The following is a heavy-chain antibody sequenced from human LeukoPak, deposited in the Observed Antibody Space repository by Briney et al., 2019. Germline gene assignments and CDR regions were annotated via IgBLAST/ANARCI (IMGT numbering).Heavy chain of an antibody. J-gene: IGHJ6*02. CDR1: GFTVSNYV. V-gene: IGHV3-30*03. CDR2: ISYDGSSK. D-gene: IGHD2-15*01. Sequence: PGGSLRLSCAASGFTVSNYVMHWARQAPGKGLEWVAVISYDGSSKYYADSVKGRFTISRDNSKNTLYLQMNSLRAEDTAVYYCARVAGIAAQGYGMDVWGQGTTVTVSS. CDR3: ARVAGIAAQGYGMDV.